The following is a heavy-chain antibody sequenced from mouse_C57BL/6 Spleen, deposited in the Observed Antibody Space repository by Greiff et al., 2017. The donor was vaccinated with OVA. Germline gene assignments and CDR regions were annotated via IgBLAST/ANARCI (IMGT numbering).Heavy chain of an antibody. J-gene: IGHJ1*03. V-gene: IGHV3-8*01. Sequence: LQLQQSGPGLAKPSQTLSLTCSVTGYSITSDYWNWIRKFPGNKLEYMGYISYSGSTYYNPSLKSRISITRDTSKNQYYLQLNSVTTEDTATYYCARYASTTVVPYWYFDGWGTGTTVTVAS. CDR1: GYSITSDY. CDR2: ISYSGST. D-gene: IGHD1-1*01. CDR3: ARYASTTVVPYWYFDG.